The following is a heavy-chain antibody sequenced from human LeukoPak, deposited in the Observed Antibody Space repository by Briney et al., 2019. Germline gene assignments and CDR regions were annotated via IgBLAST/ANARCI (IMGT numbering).Heavy chain of an antibody. D-gene: IGHD3-10*01. Sequence: SETLSLTCAVYGGSFSGYYWSWIRQPPGKGLEWIGEINHSGSTNYNPSLKSRVTISVDTSKNQFSLKLSSVTAADTAVYYCARRPPPYYYGSLRPNWFDPWGQGTLVTVSS. CDR3: ARRPPPYYYGSLRPNWFDP. CDR1: GGSFSGYY. V-gene: IGHV4-34*01. J-gene: IGHJ5*02. CDR2: INHSGST.